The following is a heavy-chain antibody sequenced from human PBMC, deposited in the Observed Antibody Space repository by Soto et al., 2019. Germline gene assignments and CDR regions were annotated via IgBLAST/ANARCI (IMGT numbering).Heavy chain of an antibody. Sequence: GGSLRLSCAASGFTFSSYAMHWVRQAPGKGLEYVSAISSNGGSTYYANSVKGRFTISRDNSKNTLYLQMGSLRAEDMAVYYCAVLGYCSSTSCYLGWGQGTLVTVSS. V-gene: IGHV3-64*01. CDR3: AVLGYCSSTSCYLG. J-gene: IGHJ4*02. CDR1: GFTFSSYA. CDR2: ISSNGGST. D-gene: IGHD2-2*01.